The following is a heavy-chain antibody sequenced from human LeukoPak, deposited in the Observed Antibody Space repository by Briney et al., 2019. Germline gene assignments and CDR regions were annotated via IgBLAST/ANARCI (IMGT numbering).Heavy chain of an antibody. CDR3: ARDATITSYYMDV. D-gene: IGHD5-12*01. Sequence: PGGSLRLSCAASGFTFSSYSMNWVRQAPGKGLEWVSSISSSSSYIYYADSVKGRFTISRDNAKNSLYLQMNSLRAEDTALYYCARDATITSYYMDVWGKGTTVTVSS. V-gene: IGHV3-21*01. CDR2: ISSSSSYI. J-gene: IGHJ6*03. CDR1: GFTFSSYS.